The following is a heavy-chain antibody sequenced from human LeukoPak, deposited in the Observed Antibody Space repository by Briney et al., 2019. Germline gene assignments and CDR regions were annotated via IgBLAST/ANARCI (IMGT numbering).Heavy chain of an antibody. D-gene: IGHD3-3*01. CDR1: GYTFTSYY. V-gene: IGHV1-46*01. CDR2: INPSGGST. J-gene: IGHJ4*02. Sequence: ASVKVSCKASGYTFTSYYMHWVRQAPGQGLEWMGIINPSGGSTSYAQKFPGRVTMTRDTSTSTVYMELSSLRSEDTAVYYCARDRGGITIFGVVTGGHYFDYWGQGTLVTVSS. CDR3: ARDRGGITIFGVVTGGHYFDY.